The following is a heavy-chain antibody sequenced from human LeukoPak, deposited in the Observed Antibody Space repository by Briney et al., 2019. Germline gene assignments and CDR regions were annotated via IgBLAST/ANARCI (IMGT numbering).Heavy chain of an antibody. V-gene: IGHV3-30*18. Sequence: GGSLRLSCAASGFTFSSYGMHWVRQAPGKGLEWVAVISYDGSNKYYADSVKGRFTISRDNSKNTLYLQMNSLRAEDTAVYYCAKGGRRRYYYGMDVWGKGTTVTVSS. CDR3: AKGGRRRYYYGMDV. CDR2: ISYDGSNK. D-gene: IGHD1-14*01. J-gene: IGHJ6*04. CDR1: GFTFSSYG.